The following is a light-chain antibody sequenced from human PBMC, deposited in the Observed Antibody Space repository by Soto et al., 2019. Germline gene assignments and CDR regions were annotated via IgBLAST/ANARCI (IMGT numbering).Light chain of an antibody. CDR1: TGAVTSGHY. Sequence: QAVVTQEPSLPVSPGGTVTLTCGSSTGAVTSGHYPYWFQQKPGQPPMTLIYDTSNKHSWTPARLSGALLGGKAALTLSGAQPEDEAGYYCWRSYSGGGVFGTGTKVTVL. J-gene: IGLJ1*01. CDR2: DTS. V-gene: IGLV7-46*01. CDR3: WRSYSGGGV.